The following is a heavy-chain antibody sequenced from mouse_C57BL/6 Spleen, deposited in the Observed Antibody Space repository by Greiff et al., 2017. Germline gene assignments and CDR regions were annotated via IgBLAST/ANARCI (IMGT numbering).Heavy chain of an antibody. CDR3: AREGEFRAWFAY. CDR2: ISDGGSYT. CDR1: GFTFSSYA. J-gene: IGHJ3*01. D-gene: IGHD3-1*01. Sequence: EVKLMESGGGLVKPGGSLKLSCAASGFTFSSYAMSWVRQTPEKRLEWVATISDGGSYTYYPDNVKGRFTISRDNAKNNLYLQMNHLRSEDTAMYYCAREGEFRAWFAYWGQGTLVTVSA. V-gene: IGHV5-4*03.